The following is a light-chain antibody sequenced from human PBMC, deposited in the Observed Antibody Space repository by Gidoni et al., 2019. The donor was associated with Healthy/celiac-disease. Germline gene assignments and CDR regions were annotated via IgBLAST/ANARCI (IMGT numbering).Light chain of an antibody. J-gene: IGLJ3*02. CDR1: RSDGGSYNL. V-gene: IGLV2-23*03. Sequence: QSALTQPASVPGSPGQSITISCTRTRSDGGSYNLVSWYQQHPGKAPKLMIYEGSKRPSGVSNRFSGSKSGNTASLTISGLQAEDEADYYCCSYEGSSTFKVFGGGTKLTVL. CDR2: EGS. CDR3: CSYEGSSTFKV.